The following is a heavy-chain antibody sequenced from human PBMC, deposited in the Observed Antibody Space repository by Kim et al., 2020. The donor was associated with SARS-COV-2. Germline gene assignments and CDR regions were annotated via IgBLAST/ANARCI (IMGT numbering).Heavy chain of an antibody. CDR3: AKNGAVDGGRGDY. CDR2: IGGTADNT. V-gene: IGHV3-23*01. D-gene: IGHD6-19*01. CDR1: GLTFSPYA. Sequence: GGSLRLSCTVSGLTFSPYAMRWVRQAPGKGLEWLSAIGGTADNTYYAASVKGRVTISRDNSKNTLYLQMNSLRAEATAVYYCAKNGAVDGGRGDYWGQGT. J-gene: IGHJ4*02.